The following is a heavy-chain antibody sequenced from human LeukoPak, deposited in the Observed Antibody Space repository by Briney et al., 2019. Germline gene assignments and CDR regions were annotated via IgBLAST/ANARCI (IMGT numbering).Heavy chain of an antibody. CDR2: IHYSGRT. D-gene: IGHD2-21*02. J-gene: IGHJ4*02. V-gene: IGHV4-59*08. CDR1: DGALNSHY. CDR3: ATLRGSATAVFDT. Sequence: PSETLSLTCSISDGALNSHYWSWIRQSPGKGLEWIAYIHYSGRTDYSPSLKSRVAISLDTSKTQVSLTMISVTAADTAVYYCATLRGSATAVFDTWGLGTRVTVSS.